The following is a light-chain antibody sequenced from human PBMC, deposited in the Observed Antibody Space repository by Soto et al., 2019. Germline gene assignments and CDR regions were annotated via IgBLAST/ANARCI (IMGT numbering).Light chain of an antibody. Sequence: DLQMTQSPSSLSASVRDRVTITCRASQSIGSNLNWYQQSPGKAPKLLVFPASSKPRGVPLRFAARGSGTDFSLTIYNLQPEDFVTYYCQQTHTFPWTFGQGTKVHVK. CDR1: QSIGSN. V-gene: IGKV1-39*01. CDR2: PAS. CDR3: QQTHTFPWT. J-gene: IGKJ1*01.